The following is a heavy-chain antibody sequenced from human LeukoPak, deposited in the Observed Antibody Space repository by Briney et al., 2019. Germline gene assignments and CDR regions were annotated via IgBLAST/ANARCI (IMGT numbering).Heavy chain of an antibody. J-gene: IGHJ4*02. Sequence: VASVTVSCKASGGTFSSYAISWVRQAPGQGLEWMGRIIPIFGTANYAQKFQGRVTITADKSTSTAYMELSSLRSEDTAVYYCAREDVDTAMVTLGCFDYWGQGTLVTVSS. CDR3: AREDVDTAMVTLGCFDY. CDR1: GGTFSSYA. V-gene: IGHV1-69*06. CDR2: IIPIFGTA. D-gene: IGHD5-18*01.